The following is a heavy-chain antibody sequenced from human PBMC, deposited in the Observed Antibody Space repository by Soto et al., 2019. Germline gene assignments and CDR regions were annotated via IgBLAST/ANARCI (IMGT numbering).Heavy chain of an antibody. V-gene: IGHV4-34*01. CDR1: GESFSGSY. CDR3: ARATHYYDSSGTPGRVYGMDV. J-gene: IGHJ6*02. CDR2: INHSGST. D-gene: IGHD3-22*01. Sequence: SETLSLTCAVYGESFSGSYWSWIRQPPGKGLEWTGEINHSGSTNYNPSLKSRVTISVDTSKNQFSLKLSSVTAADTAVYYCARATHYYDSSGTPGRVYGMDVWGQGTTVTVSS.